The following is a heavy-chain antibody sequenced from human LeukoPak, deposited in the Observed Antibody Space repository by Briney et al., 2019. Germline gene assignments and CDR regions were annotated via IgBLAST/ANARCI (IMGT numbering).Heavy chain of an antibody. D-gene: IGHD2-15*01. CDR3: ARVAYLGYCSGGSCISWFDP. J-gene: IGHJ5*02. CDR2: IIPIFGTA. V-gene: IGHV1-69*13. CDR1: GGTFSSYA. Sequence: ASVKVSCKASGGTFSSYAISWVRQAPGQGLEWMGGIIPIFGTANYAQKFQGRVTITADESTSTAYKELSSLRSEDTAVYYCARVAYLGYCSGGSCISWFDPWGQGTLVTVSS.